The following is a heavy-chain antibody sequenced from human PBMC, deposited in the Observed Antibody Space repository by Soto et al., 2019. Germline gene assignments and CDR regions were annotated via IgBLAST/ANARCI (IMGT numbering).Heavy chain of an antibody. J-gene: IGHJ5*02. CDR2: INPNSGGT. Sequence: SVKVSCNASWYTFTGYYMHWVRQAPGQGLEWMGWINPNSGGTNYAQKFQGWVTMTRDTSISTAYMELSRLRSDDTAVYYCARGGGARGNSGSYFGNAWGQGTLVTVSS. V-gene: IGHV1-2*04. CDR1: WYTFTGYY. CDR3: ARGGGARGNSGSYFGNA. D-gene: IGHD1-26*01.